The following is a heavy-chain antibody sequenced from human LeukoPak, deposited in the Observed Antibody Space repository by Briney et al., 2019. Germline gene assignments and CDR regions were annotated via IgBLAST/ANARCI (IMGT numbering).Heavy chain of an antibody. V-gene: IGHV3-11*06. J-gene: IGHJ4*02. CDR1: GFTFSDYY. D-gene: IGHD5-18*01. CDR2: ISSSSSYT. CDR3: ARDHPTDTAMAGGDY. Sequence: GGSLRLSCAASGFTFSDYYMSWIRQAPGKGLEWVSYISSSSSYTNYADSVKGRFTISRDNAKNSLYLQMNSLRAEDTAVYYCARDHPTDTAMAGGDYWGQGTLVTVSS.